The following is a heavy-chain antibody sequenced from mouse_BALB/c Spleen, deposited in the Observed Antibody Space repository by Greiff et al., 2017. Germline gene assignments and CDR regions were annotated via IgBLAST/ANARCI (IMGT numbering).Heavy chain of an antibody. CDR2: ISSGGST. CDR1: GFTFSSYA. CDR3: ARGGYYYGSSYDAMDY. J-gene: IGHJ4*01. Sequence: EVKVVESGGGLVKPGGSLKLSCAASGFTFSSYAMSWVRQTPEKRLEWVASISSGGSTYYPDSVKGRFTISRDNARNILYLQMSSLRSEDTAMYYCARGGYYYGSSYDAMDYWGQGTSVTVSS. D-gene: IGHD1-1*01. V-gene: IGHV5-6-5*01.